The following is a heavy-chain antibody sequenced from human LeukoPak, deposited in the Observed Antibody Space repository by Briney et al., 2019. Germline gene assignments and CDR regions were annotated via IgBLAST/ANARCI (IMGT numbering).Heavy chain of an antibody. CDR1: GYTFTSYD. V-gene: IGHV1-8*01. D-gene: IGHD1-26*01. CDR2: MNPNSGNT. CDR3: AREMGATGEDY. Sequence: ASVKVSCKASGYTFTSYDINWVRQATGQGLEWMGWMNPNSGNTGYAQKSQGRVTMTRNTSISTAYMELSSLRSGDTAVYYCAREMGATGEDYWGQGTLVTVSS. J-gene: IGHJ4*02.